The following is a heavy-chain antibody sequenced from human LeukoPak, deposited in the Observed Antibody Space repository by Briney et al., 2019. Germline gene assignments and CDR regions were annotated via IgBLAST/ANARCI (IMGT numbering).Heavy chain of an antibody. D-gene: IGHD2-21*01. V-gene: IGHV1-24*01. J-gene: IGHJ5*02. CDR3: ATGVRYSRWFDP. Sequence: ASVKVSCKVSGYTLTELSMHWVRQAPGKGLEWMGGFDPEDGETIYAQKFQGRDTMTEDTSTDTAYMELSSLRSEDTAVYYCATGVRYSRWFDPWGQGTLVTVSS. CDR1: GYTLTELS. CDR2: FDPEDGET.